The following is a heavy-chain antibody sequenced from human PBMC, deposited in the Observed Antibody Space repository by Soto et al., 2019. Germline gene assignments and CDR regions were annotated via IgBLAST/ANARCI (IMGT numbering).Heavy chain of an antibody. CDR2: IGTAGDT. CDR1: GFTFSSYD. CDR3: AGARRHCTNRVSETGYYYYYGMDV. Sequence: GGSLRLSCAASGFTFSSYDMHWVRQATGKGLEWVSVIGTAGDTYYPGSVKGRFTISRENAKNSLYLQMNSLRAGDTAVHYCAGARRHCTNRVSETGYYYYYGMDVWGQGTTVTVS. V-gene: IGHV3-13*01. J-gene: IGHJ6*02. D-gene: IGHD2-8*01.